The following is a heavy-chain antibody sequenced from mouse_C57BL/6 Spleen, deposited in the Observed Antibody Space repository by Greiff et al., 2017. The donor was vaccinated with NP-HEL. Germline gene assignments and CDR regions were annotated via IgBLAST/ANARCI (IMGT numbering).Heavy chain of an antibody. J-gene: IGHJ2*01. CDR2: IYPGDGDT. D-gene: IGHD1-1*01. CDR3: ARSIYYYGSSYVGYFDY. CDR1: GYAFSSSW. V-gene: IGHV1-82*01. Sequence: QVQLQQSGPELVKPGASVKISCKASGYAFSSSWMNWVKQRPGKGLEWIGRIYPGDGDTNYNGKFKGKATLTADKSSSTAYMQLSSLTSEDSAVYFCARSIYYYGSSYVGYFDYWGQGTTLTVSS.